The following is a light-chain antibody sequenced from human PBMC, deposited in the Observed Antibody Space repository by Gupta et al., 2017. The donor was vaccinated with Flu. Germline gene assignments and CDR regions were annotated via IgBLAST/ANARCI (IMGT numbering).Light chain of an antibody. J-gene: IGKJ4*01. CDR3: QQYDNLPT. Sequence: DIQMPQSPSSLSASVGYRVTITCRASKDIRHYLNWYQQKPGKAPNLLIYDASNLETGVPERVSGSGSGTDFTFNISKVQTEDLATYYWQQYDNLPTFGGGTKVEI. V-gene: IGKV1-33*01. CDR2: DAS. CDR1: KDIRHY.